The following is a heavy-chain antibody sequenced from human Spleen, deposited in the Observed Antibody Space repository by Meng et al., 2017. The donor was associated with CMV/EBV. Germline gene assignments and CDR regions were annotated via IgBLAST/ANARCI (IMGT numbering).Heavy chain of an antibody. Sequence: SSSTYYWGWIRQPPGQGLEWIGSIYYSGSTYYNPSLKTRVTMSVDTSKNQFSLKLSSVTAADTAMYYCARQYIVVVPPAGGWFDPWGQGTLVTVSS. CDR1: SSSTYY. CDR2: IYYSGST. CDR3: ARQYIVVVPPAGGWFDP. V-gene: IGHV4-39*01. J-gene: IGHJ5*02. D-gene: IGHD2-2*01.